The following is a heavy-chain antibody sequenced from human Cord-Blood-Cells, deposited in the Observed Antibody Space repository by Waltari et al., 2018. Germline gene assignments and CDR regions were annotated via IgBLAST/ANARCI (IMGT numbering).Heavy chain of an antibody. CDR3: ARAPGMGAKEGFDY. J-gene: IGHJ4*02. CDR1: GFTFSSNG. D-gene: IGHD1-26*01. V-gene: IGHV3-33*01. CDR2: IWYDGSNK. Sequence: QVQLVESGGGVVQPGRSLRLSCAASGFTFSSNGMHWVRPAPGKGLEWVAVIWYDGSNKYYADSVKGRFTISRDNSKNTLYLQMNSLRAEDTAVYYCARAPGMGAKEGFDYWGQGTLVTVSS.